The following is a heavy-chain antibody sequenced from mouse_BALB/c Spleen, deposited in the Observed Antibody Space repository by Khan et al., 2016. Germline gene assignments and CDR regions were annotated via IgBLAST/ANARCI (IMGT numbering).Heavy chain of an antibody. Sequence: EVQLQESGGGLVQPGGSLKLSCAASGFAFSRYWMSWVRQAPGQGLEWIGEINPDTITIDYAPSLKDKFIISRDNAQNPLYLHLSKVRSEDTALDDCGRGNYVRGALDYWGQGTTLTVSS. J-gene: IGHJ2*01. CDR2: INPDTITI. CDR1: GFAFSRYW. CDR3: GRGNYVRGALDY. D-gene: IGHD2-1*01. V-gene: IGHV4-1*02.